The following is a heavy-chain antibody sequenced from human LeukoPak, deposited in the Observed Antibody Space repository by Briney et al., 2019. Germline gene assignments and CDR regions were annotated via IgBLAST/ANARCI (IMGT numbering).Heavy chain of an antibody. J-gene: IGHJ4*02. CDR2: MNPNSGNT. V-gene: IGHV1-8*03. CDR1: GGTFSSYA. Sequence: ASVKVSCKASGGTFSSYAISWVRQAPGQGLEWMGWMNPNSGNTGYAQKFQGRVTITRNTSISTAYMELSSLRSEDTAVYYCATDYQLGYWGQGTLVTVSS. D-gene: IGHD2-2*01. CDR3: ATDYQLGY.